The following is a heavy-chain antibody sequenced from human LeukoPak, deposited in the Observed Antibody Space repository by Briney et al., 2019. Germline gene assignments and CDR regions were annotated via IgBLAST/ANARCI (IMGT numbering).Heavy chain of an antibody. CDR1: GGSISSSNSY. D-gene: IGHD3/OR15-3a*01. CDR3: ARQTGSGLFILP. Sequence: SETLSLTCTVSGGSISSSNSYWGWIRQPPGKGLEWIGSIYYSGNTYYNASLKSQVSISIDTSKNQFSLKLTSVTAADTAVYYCARQTGSGLFILPGGQGTLVTVSS. V-gene: IGHV4-39*01. J-gene: IGHJ4*02. CDR2: IYYSGNT.